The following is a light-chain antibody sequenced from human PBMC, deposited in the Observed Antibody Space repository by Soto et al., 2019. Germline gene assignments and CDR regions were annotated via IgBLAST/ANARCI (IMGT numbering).Light chain of an antibody. Sequence: IQMAQATSSLSASVGDRVTITCRASQTISSWLAWYQQKPGKAPKLLIYKASTLKSGVPSRFSGSGSGTEFTLTISSLQPDDFATYYCQHYNSYSEAFGQGGKV. J-gene: IGKJ1*01. CDR2: KAS. CDR1: QTISSW. V-gene: IGKV1-5*03. CDR3: QHYNSYSEA.